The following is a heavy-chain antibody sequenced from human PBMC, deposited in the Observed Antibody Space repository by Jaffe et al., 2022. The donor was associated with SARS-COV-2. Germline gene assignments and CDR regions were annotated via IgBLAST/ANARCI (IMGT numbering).Heavy chain of an antibody. J-gene: IGHJ4*02. CDR3: AKGPLGPTTVTSFDY. V-gene: IGHV3-9*01. Sequence: EVQLVESGGGLVQPGRSLRLSCAASGFTFDDYAMHWVRQAPGKGLEWVSGISWNSGSIGYADSVKGRFTISRDNAKNSLYLQMNSLRAEDTALYYCAKGPLGPTTVTSFDYWGQGTLVTVSS. CDR2: ISWNSGSI. D-gene: IGHD4-17*01. CDR1: GFTFDDYA.